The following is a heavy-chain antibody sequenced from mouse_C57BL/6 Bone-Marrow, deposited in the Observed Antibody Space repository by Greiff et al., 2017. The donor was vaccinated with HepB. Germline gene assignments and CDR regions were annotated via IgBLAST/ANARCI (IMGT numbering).Heavy chain of an antibody. CDR1: GYTFTSYW. CDR3: AYYYGSSYEGFAY. J-gene: IGHJ3*01. CDR2: IDPSDSYT. Sequence: VQLQQPGAELVKPGASVKLSCKASGYTFTSYWMQWVKQRPGQGLEWIGEIDPSDSYTNYNQKFKGKATLTVDTSSSTAYMQLSSLTSEDSAVYYCAYYYGSSYEGFAYWGQGTLVTVSA. V-gene: IGHV1-50*01. D-gene: IGHD1-1*01.